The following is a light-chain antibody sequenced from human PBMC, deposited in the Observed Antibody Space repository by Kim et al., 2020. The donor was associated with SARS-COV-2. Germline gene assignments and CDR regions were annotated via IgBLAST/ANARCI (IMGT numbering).Light chain of an antibody. CDR2: AAS. CDR1: QDISEY. V-gene: IGKV1-27*01. J-gene: IGKJ1*01. CDR3: QTYNVVPWT. Sequence: DIQMTQSPSSLSASVGDRVTITCRASQDISEYLAWYQQRPGRAPKLLIYAASTLQSGVPSRFSGSGSGTDFTLTISSLQPDDVATYYCQTYNVVPWTFGQGTKVDIK.